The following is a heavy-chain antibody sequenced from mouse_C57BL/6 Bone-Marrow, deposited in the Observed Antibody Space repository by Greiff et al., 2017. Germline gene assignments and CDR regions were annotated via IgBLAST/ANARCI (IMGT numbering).Heavy chain of an antibody. CDR3: ARTYYDYEGFAY. CDR1: GYTFTSYW. CDR2: IDPSDSYT. J-gene: IGHJ3*01. V-gene: IGHV1-59*01. D-gene: IGHD2-4*01. Sequence: QVQLQQSGAELVRPGTSVKLSCKASGYTFTSYWMHWVKQRPGQGLEWIGVIDPSDSYTNYNQKFKGKATLTVDTSSSTAYMQLSSLTSEDSAVYYCARTYYDYEGFAYWGQGTLVTVSA.